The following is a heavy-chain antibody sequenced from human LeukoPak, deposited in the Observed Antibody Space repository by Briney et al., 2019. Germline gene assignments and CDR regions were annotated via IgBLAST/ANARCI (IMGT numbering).Heavy chain of an antibody. V-gene: IGHV3-48*03. Sequence: GGSLRLSCAASGFTFSSYEMNWVRQAPGKWLEWVSYISSSGSTIYYADSVKGRFTISRDDTRNSLYLQMNSLRAEDTAVYYCARDESKDTAMVFDYWGQGTLVTVSS. CDR1: GFTFSSYE. D-gene: IGHD5-18*01. CDR3: ARDESKDTAMVFDY. CDR2: ISSSGSTI. J-gene: IGHJ4*02.